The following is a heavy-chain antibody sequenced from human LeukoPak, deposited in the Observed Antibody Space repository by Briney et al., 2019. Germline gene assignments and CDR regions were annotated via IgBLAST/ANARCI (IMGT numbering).Heavy chain of an antibody. D-gene: IGHD6-19*01. CDR2: INHSGST. V-gene: IGHV4-34*01. J-gene: IGHJ3*02. CDR3: ARLGSSGWYYAFDI. CDR1: GGSFSGYY. Sequence: SETLSLTCAVYGGSFSGYYWSWIRQPPGKGLEWIGEINHSGSTNYNPSLKSRVTISVDTSKNQFSLKLSSVTAADTAVYYCARLGSSGWYYAFDIWGQGTMVTVSS.